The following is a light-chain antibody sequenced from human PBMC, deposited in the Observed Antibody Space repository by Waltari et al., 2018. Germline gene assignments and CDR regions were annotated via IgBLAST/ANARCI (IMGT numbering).Light chain of an antibody. CDR2: GAS. V-gene: IGKV3-15*01. CDR3: QQYNAWPPWT. CDR1: QSIRST. Sequence: EIVMTQSPATLSVSPGESATLSCRASQSIRSTLAWYQQKPGQAPRLLIYGASTRATGVPARFSGSGSGTEFILTISSLQSEDFAVYYCQQYNAWPPWTFGQGTKVEIK. J-gene: IGKJ1*01.